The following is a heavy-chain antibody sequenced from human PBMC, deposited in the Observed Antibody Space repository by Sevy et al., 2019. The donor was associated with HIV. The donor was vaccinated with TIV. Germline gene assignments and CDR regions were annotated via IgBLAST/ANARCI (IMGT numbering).Heavy chain of an antibody. V-gene: IGHV1-18*01. J-gene: IGHJ6*02. CDR1: GYTFIRYG. D-gene: IGHD3-22*01. CDR2: ISGSNGDT. Sequence: ASVKVSCKASGYTFIRYGISWVRQAPGQGLEWMGWISGSNGDTNYAQKVQGRVIMTTDTSTSTAYMELRSLRSDDTAAYYCARDRNNYDSTGYPKGMDVWGQGTTVTVSS. CDR3: ARDRNNYDSTGYPKGMDV.